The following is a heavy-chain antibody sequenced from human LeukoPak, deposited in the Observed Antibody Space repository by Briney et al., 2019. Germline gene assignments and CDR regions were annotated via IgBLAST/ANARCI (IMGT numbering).Heavy chain of an antibody. Sequence: PSETLSLTCIVSGGSISNSSYYWGWIRQPPGKGLEWIGSMYYTGSTYYSPSLKSRVTISVDMSKNQFSLKLSSVTAADTAVYYCARPDLYSSSWYRAFDIWGQGTMVTVSS. J-gene: IGHJ3*02. CDR2: MYYTGST. D-gene: IGHD6-13*01. CDR3: ARPDLYSSSWYRAFDI. CDR1: GGSISNSSYY. V-gene: IGHV4-39*01.